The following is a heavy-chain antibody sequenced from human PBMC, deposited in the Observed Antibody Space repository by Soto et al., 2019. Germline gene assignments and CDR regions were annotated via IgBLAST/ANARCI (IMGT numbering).Heavy chain of an antibody. Sequence: ASVKVSCKASGYTFTSYAMHWVRQAPGQRLEWMGWINAGNCNTKYSQKFQGRVTITRDTSASTAYMELSSLRSEDTAVYYCARVLVGATPVDYWGQGTLVTVSS. CDR2: INAGNCNT. V-gene: IGHV1-3*01. J-gene: IGHJ4*02. D-gene: IGHD1-26*01. CDR3: ARVLVGATPVDY. CDR1: GYTFTSYA.